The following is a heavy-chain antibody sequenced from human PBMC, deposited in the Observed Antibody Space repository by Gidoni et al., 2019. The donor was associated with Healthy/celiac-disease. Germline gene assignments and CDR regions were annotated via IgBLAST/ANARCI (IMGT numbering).Heavy chain of an antibody. CDR1: GGSICSSSYY. CDR2: IYYSGST. Sequence: QLQLQESGPGLVKPSETLSLTCTVSGGSICSSSYYWGWIRQPPGKGLEWIGSIYYSGSTYYNPSLKSRVTISVDTSKNQFSLKLSSVTAADTAVYYRARQGPDYDFWSGYYRGRGGAFDYWGQGTLVTVSS. D-gene: IGHD3-3*01. J-gene: IGHJ4*02. CDR3: ARQGPDYDFWSGYYRGRGGAFDY. V-gene: IGHV4-39*01.